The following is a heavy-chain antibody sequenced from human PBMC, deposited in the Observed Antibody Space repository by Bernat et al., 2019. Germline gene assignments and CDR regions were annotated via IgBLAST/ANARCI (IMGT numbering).Heavy chain of an antibody. CDR1: GFTVSSNY. D-gene: IGHD3/OR15-3a*01. CDR2: IYSGGST. CDR3: ARGNSLDGYAFDI. J-gene: IGHJ3*02. V-gene: IGHV3-53*01. Sequence: EVQLVESGGGLIQPGGSLRLSCAASGFTVSSNYMSWVRQAPGEGLEWVSVIYSGGSTYYAESGKGGFTISRDNSKNTLYIQMNSLRAEDTAVYYCARGNSLDGYAFDIWGQGTMVTVSS.